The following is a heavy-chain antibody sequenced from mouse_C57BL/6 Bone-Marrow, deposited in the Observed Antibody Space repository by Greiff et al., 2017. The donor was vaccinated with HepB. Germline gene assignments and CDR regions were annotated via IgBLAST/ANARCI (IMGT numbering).Heavy chain of an antibody. CDR2: ISSGSSTI. CDR1: GFTFSDYG. CDR3: AREVILIWYFDV. D-gene: IGHD1-1*01. J-gene: IGHJ1*03. Sequence: VQLQQSGGGLVKPGGSLKLSCAASGFTFSDYGMHWVRQAPERGLEWVAYISSGSSTIYYAYTVKGRFTISRDNAKNTLFLQMTSLRSEATAMYYCAREVILIWYFDVWGTGTTVTVSS. V-gene: IGHV5-17*01.